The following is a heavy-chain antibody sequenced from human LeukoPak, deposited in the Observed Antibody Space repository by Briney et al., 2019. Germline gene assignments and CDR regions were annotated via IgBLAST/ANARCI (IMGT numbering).Heavy chain of an antibody. Sequence: ASVKVSCKASGYTFTSYGISWVRQPPGQGLEWMGWISAYNGNTNYAQKLQGRVTMTTDTSTSTAYMELRSLRSDDTAVYYCARAWGHSSGWYRNRGFDYWGQGTLVTVSS. CDR2: ISAYNGNT. CDR3: ARAWGHSSGWYRNRGFDY. V-gene: IGHV1-18*01. D-gene: IGHD6-19*01. J-gene: IGHJ4*02. CDR1: GYTFTSYG.